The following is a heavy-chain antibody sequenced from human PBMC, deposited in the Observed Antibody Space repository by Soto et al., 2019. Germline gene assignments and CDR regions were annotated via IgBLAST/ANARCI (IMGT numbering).Heavy chain of an antibody. J-gene: IGHJ6*02. CDR1: GYTFINYG. CDR3: ANRIVPSVYYGMDV. Sequence: ASVKVSCKASGYTFINYGISWVRQAPGQGLEWMGWISPYRGNTNYAQKFQGRVTMTSDTSTSTAYMELRSLRSDDTAVYYCANRIVPSVYYGMDVWGQGTTVTVSS. D-gene: IGHD2-2*01. CDR2: ISPYRGNT. V-gene: IGHV1-18*01.